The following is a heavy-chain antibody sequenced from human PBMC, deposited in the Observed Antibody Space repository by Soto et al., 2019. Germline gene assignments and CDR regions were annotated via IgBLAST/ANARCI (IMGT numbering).Heavy chain of an antibody. J-gene: IGHJ4*02. CDR3: ARSVAVPGAHIDY. Sequence: PSETLSLTCTVSGDSIRSYYWSWIRQPPGKGLEWIGYIYYSGYTNYSPSLRSRVSISVDTSKNEFSLRLSSVTAADTAVYFCARSVAVPGAHIDYWGQGTQVTVSS. CDR1: GDSIRSYY. D-gene: IGHD6-19*01. CDR2: IYYSGYT. V-gene: IGHV4-59*01.